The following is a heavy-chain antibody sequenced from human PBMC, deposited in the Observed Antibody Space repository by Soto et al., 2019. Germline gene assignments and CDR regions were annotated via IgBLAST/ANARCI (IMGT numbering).Heavy chain of an antibody. CDR1: GGSFSGYY. J-gene: IGHJ6*02. CDR2: INHSGST. CDR3: ARVSGITIFGVVIPRGMDV. Sequence: SETLSLTCAVYGGSFSGYYWSWIRQPPGKGLEWVGEINHSGSTNYNPSLKSRVTISVDTSKNQFSLKLSSVTAADTAVYYCARVSGITIFGVVIPRGMDVWGQGTTVTVSS. V-gene: IGHV4-34*01. D-gene: IGHD3-3*01.